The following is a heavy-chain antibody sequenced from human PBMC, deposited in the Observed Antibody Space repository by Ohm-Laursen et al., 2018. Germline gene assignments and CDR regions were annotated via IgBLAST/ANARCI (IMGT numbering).Heavy chain of an antibody. CDR1: GGTFSSYA. CDR3: ARDGLGTRGYFHH. V-gene: IGHV1-69*13. D-gene: IGHD3-10*01. Sequence: SVKVSCNASGGTFSSYAISWVRQAPGQGLEWMGGIIPIFGTANYAQKFQGRVTITADESTSTAYMDLSSLRSEDTAIYYCARDGLGTRGYFHHWGQGSLVTVSS. CDR2: IIPIFGTA. J-gene: IGHJ1*01.